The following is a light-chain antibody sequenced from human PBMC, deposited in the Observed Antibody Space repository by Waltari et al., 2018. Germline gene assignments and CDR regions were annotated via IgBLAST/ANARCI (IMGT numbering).Light chain of an antibody. J-gene: IGKJ5*01. CDR1: QDISSY. V-gene: IGKV1-9*01. Sequence: TQLSQSPSSLSASVGDEVTITFRASQDISSYFSWSQLKPEKSPKILISAAFTLQSGVPPRFSGSGSGADFTLTISSLQPEDFATYYCQQFKTYPLTFGQGTRLEIK. CDR2: AAF. CDR3: QQFKTYPLT.